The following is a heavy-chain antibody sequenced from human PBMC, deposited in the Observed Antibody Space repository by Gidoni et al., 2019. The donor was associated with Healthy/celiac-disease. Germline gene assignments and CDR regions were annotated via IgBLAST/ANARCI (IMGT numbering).Heavy chain of an antibody. J-gene: IGHJ4*02. CDR1: GGSISRGGYS. D-gene: IGHD3-22*01. Sequence: QVQLQESGPGLVKPSQTLSLTCTVSGGSISRGGYSWSWIRQHPGKGLEWIGYIYYSGSTYYNPSLKSRVTISVDTSKNQFSLKLSSVTAADTAVYYCARDRDSSGYYFDYWGQGTLVTVSS. CDR3: ARDRDSSGYYFDY. CDR2: IYYSGST. V-gene: IGHV4-31*03.